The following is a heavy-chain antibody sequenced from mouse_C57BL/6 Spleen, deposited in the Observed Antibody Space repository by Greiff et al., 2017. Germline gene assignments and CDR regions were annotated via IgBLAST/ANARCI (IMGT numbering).Heavy chain of an antibody. J-gene: IGHJ2*01. D-gene: IGHD2-4*01. CDR2: IYPGNSDT. CDR1: GYTFTSYW. V-gene: IGHV1-5*01. CDR3: TRSNYDYFFFDY. Sequence: VQLQQSGTVLARPGASVKMSCKTSGYTFTSYWMHWVKQRPGQGLEWRGAIYPGNSDTSYNQKFKGKAKLTAVTSASPAYMELSSLTNEDSAVYYCTRSNYDYFFFDYWGQGTTLTVSS.